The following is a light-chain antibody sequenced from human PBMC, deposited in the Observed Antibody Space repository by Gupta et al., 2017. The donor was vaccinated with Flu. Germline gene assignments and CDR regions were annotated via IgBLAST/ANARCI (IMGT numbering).Light chain of an antibody. CDR3: LSYGGLNNPL. J-gene: IGLJ2*01. CDR1: SINICSHNF. V-gene: IGLV2-8*01. CDR2: EAS. Sequence: RAVIISSALASINICSHNFVSSYQQHPGNAAQVIIYEASHRPSGVSDRFAGSKSGNTASLTISGLQADDDADYYCLSYGGLNNPLFGVGSKL.